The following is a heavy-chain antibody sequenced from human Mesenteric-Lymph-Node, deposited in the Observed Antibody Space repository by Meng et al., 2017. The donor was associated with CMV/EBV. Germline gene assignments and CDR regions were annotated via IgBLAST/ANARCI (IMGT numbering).Heavy chain of an antibody. CDR1: GGSVSSGNYY. Sequence: SETLSLTCTVSGGSVSSGNYYWSWIRQPPGKGLEWIGSIYHSGSTYYNPSLKSRVTISVDTSKNQFSLKLSSVTAADTAVYYCARVMRDVVVVPAAYSRGRYYFDYWGQGTLVTVSS. J-gene: IGHJ4*02. D-gene: IGHD2-2*01. V-gene: IGHV4-39*07. CDR3: ARVMRDVVVVPAAYSRGRYYFDY. CDR2: IYHSGST.